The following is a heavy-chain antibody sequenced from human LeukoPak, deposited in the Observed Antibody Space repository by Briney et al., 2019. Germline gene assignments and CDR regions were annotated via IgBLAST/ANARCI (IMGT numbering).Heavy chain of an antibody. CDR1: GFTVSSNY. CDR3: ARDVLSGYKDY. CDR2: IYSGGST. V-gene: IGHV3-53*01. D-gene: IGHD3-22*01. J-gene: IGHJ4*02. Sequence: PGGSLRLSCAASGFTVSSNYMSWVRQAPGKGLEWVSVIYSGGSTYYADSVKGRFTISRDNSRNTLYLQMNSLRAEDTAVYYCARDVLSGYKDYWGQGTLVTVSS.